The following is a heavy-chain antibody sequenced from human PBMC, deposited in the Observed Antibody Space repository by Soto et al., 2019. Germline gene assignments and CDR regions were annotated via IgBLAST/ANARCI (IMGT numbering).Heavy chain of an antibody. CDR1: GFTFSTHA. Sequence: QEQVVESGGGVVQPGRSLRLSCAGSGFTFSTHAMHWVRQAPGRGLEWVAIISNDGTSKDYADSVQGLFTISRDNSKNAVYLQMNSLRSEDTALYYCARDWRTAGTTGWFDPWGQGTLVTVSS. V-gene: IGHV3-30-3*01. CDR2: ISNDGTSK. J-gene: IGHJ5*02. D-gene: IGHD6-13*01. CDR3: ARDWRTAGTTGWFDP.